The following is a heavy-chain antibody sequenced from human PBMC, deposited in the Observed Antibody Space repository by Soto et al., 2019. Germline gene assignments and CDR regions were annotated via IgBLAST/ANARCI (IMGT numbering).Heavy chain of an antibody. J-gene: IGHJ4*02. V-gene: IGHV4-39*01. CDR1: GGSISSSNYH. CDR2: MYYSGSA. CDR3: VSPEGYYDSSGYTLDF. D-gene: IGHD3-22*01. Sequence: SETLSLTCTVSGGSISSSNYHWGWIRQPPGKGLEWIGSMYYSGSAYYNPSLKSRVTLSIDTSKNQFSLKLNSVTAADTAVYYCVSPEGYYDSSGYTLDFWGQGTLVTVSS.